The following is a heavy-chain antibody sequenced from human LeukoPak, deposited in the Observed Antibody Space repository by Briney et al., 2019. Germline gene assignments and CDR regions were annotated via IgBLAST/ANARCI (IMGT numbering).Heavy chain of an antibody. CDR3: AKEGYYDFWSRFDY. CDR2: ISSSGSTI. CDR1: GFTFSDYY. D-gene: IGHD3-3*01. Sequence: GGSLRLSCAASGFTFSDYYMSWIRQAPGKGLEWVSYISSSGSTIYYADSVKGRFTISRDNSKNTLYLQMNSLRAEDTAVYYCAKEGYYDFWSRFDYWGQGTLVTVSS. J-gene: IGHJ4*02. V-gene: IGHV3-11*04.